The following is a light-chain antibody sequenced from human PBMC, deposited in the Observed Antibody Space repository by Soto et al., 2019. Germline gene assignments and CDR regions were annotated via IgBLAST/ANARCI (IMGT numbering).Light chain of an antibody. CDR1: QGVSGN. V-gene: IGKV3-15*01. CDR2: GAS. CDR3: QQYNIWPPWT. J-gene: IGKJ1*01. Sequence: EIVMTQSPATLSVSPGERATLSCRASQGVSGNLAWYQQKPGQAPRLLTYGASTRATGIPARFSGSGSGTEFTLTISSLQSEDFAVYYCQQYNIWPPWTFGQGTKVDIK.